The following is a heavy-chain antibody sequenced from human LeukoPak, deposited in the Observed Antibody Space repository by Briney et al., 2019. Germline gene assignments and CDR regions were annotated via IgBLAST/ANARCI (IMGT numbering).Heavy chain of an antibody. D-gene: IGHD3-22*01. J-gene: IGHJ3*02. V-gene: IGHV4-59*01. CDR3: ARNEGCGYSAPDAFDI. CDR2: IYYSGST. CDR1: GGSISSYY. Sequence: SETLSLTCTVSGGSISSYYWSWIRQPPGKGLEWIGYIYYSGSTNYNPSLKSRVTISVDTSKNQFSLKLSSVTAADTAVYYCARNEGCGYSAPDAFDIWGQGTMVTVSP.